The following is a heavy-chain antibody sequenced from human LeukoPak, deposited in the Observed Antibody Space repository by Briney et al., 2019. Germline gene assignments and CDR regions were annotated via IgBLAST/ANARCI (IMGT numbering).Heavy chain of an antibody. V-gene: IGHV3-30*03. CDR1: GFTFSSYG. D-gene: IGHD3-16*01. J-gene: IGHJ4*02. Sequence: GGSLRLSCAASGFTFSSYGMNWVRQAPGKGLEWVAVISYDGSNKYYADSVKGRFTISRDNAKNSLYLQMNSLRVEDTAAYYCAREGVMAPYYFDYWGQGTLVTVSS. CDR2: ISYDGSNK. CDR3: AREGVMAPYYFDY.